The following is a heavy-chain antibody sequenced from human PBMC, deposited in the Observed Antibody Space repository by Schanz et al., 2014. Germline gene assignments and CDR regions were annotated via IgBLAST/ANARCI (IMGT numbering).Heavy chain of an antibody. V-gene: IGHV3-23*01. D-gene: IGHD6-13*01. CDR1: GFTFFGSFA. Sequence: EVQLLESGGGLVQPGGSLRLSCVASGFTFFGSFAMSWVRQAPGKGLEWVSGMSGSGSTADYADSVKGRFTISRDNSKNALDLQMNSLRAEDTAIYYCAKDLAAVGVFDYWGQGTLATVSS. J-gene: IGHJ4*02. CDR2: MSGSGSTA. CDR3: AKDLAAVGVFDY.